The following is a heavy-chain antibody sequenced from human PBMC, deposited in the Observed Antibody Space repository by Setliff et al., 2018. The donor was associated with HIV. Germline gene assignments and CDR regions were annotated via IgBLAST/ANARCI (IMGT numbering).Heavy chain of an antibody. D-gene: IGHD2-15*01. CDR3: ARNLVLLDLDCSGGSCYDQNWFDP. J-gene: IGHJ5*02. Sequence: KPSETLSLTCAVSGYSISSGYYWGWIRQPPGKGLEWIGSIYHSGSTYYNPSLKSRVTISVDTSKNQFSLKLSPVTAADTAVYYCARNLVLLDLDCSGGSCYDQNWFDPWGQGTLVTVSS. CDR1: GYSISSGYY. CDR2: IYHSGST. V-gene: IGHV4-38-2*01.